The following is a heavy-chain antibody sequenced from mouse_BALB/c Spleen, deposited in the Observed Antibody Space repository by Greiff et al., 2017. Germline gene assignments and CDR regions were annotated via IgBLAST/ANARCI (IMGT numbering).Heavy chain of an antibody. CDR1: GFTFSDYY. D-gene: IGHD2-1*01. CDR2: ISDGGSYT. J-gene: IGHJ2*01. Sequence: EVKLVESGGGLVKPGGSLKLSCAASGFTFSDYYMYWVRQTPEKRLEWVATISDGGSYTYYPDSVKGRFTISRDNAKNNLYLQMSSLKSEDTAMYYCARGFYGNYVNYWGQGTTLTVSS. CDR3: ARGFYGNYVNY. V-gene: IGHV5-4*02.